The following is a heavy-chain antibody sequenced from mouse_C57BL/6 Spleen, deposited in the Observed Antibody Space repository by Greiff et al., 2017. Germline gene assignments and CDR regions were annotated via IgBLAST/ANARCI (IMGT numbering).Heavy chain of an antibody. CDR1: GYTFTDYY. CDR3: ARSGGNDRFAY. J-gene: IGHJ3*01. Sequence: QVQLQQSGPELVKPGASVKISCKASGYTFTDYYINWVKQRPGQGLEWIGWIFPGSGSTYYNEKFKGKATLTVDKSSSTAYMLRSSLTSEDSAVCFCARSGGNDRFAYWGQGTLVTVSA. D-gene: IGHD2-2*01. CDR2: IFPGSGST. V-gene: IGHV1-75*01.